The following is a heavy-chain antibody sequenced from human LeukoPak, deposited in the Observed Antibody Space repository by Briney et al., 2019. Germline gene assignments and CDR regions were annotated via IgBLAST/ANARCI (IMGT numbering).Heavy chain of an antibody. CDR3: ARDTYYYSSGSYLDV. V-gene: IGHV1-18*01. J-gene: IGHJ6*04. D-gene: IGHD3-10*01. Sequence: EASVTVSCKASGYTFSSYAITWVRQAPGQGLEWVGWISTYNGDTEYAHMLQGRVTMTTDTSTSTVYMDLRSLRSDDTAVYYCARDTYYYSSGSYLDVWGKGTTVTISS. CDR1: GYTFSSYA. CDR2: ISTYNGDT.